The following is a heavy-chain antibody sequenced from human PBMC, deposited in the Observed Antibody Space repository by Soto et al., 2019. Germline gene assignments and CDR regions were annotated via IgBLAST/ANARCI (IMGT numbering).Heavy chain of an antibody. V-gene: IGHV3-23*01. CDR3: VKDSGWLAGQ. J-gene: IGHJ4*02. Sequence: EVQLLESGGGLVQPGGSLRLSCAVSGFTFGTSGMSWVRQATGKGLEWVSGIRARTDTTYYIDSVKGRFTISRDYSNNTLYLQMNSLRAEDTAVYYCVKDSGWLAGQWGQGVLVTVSS. CDR1: GFTFGTSG. D-gene: IGHD6-19*01. CDR2: IRARTDTT.